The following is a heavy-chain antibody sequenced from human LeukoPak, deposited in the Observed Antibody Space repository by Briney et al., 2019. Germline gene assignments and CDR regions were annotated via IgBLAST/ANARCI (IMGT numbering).Heavy chain of an antibody. CDR1: GYSISSGYY. D-gene: IGHD3-10*01. CDR3: ARSGIKMVRGVIIKSPYHMDV. Sequence: NPSETLSLTCTVSGYSISSGYYWGWIRQPPGKGLEWIGSIYHSGSTYYNPSLKSRVTISVDTSKNQFSLKLSSVTAADTAVYYCARSGIKMVRGVIIKSPYHMDVWGKGTTVTVSS. V-gene: IGHV4-38-2*02. CDR2: IYHSGST. J-gene: IGHJ6*03.